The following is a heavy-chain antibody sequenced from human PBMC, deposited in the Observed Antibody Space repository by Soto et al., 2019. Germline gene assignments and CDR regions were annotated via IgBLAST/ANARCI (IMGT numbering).Heavy chain of an antibody. CDR1: GCSICSSSYY. CDR2: IYYSGST. V-gene: IGHV4-39*01. Sequence: SYTQSLTCTLSGCSICSSSYYLAWLRQPPGKGLEWIGSIYYSGSTSYNPSLKSRVTISVDTSKNQFSLKLSSVTAADTAVYYCARHQSHSSSYVDPWGQGTLVTVS. D-gene: IGHD6-13*01. CDR3: ARHQSHSSSYVDP. J-gene: IGHJ5*02.